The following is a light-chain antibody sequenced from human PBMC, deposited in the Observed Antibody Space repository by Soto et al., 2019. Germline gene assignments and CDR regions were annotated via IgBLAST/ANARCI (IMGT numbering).Light chain of an antibody. CDR1: QGISSY. CDR3: QHLNSYPPT. Sequence: DIQLTQSPSFLSASVGDRVTIACRATQGISSYLAWYQQKPGKAPKLLIYAASTLQSGVPSRFSGSGSRTEFTLTISSLQAEDFATYYCQHLNSYPPTFGGGTKVEIK. J-gene: IGKJ4*01. CDR2: AAS. V-gene: IGKV1-9*01.